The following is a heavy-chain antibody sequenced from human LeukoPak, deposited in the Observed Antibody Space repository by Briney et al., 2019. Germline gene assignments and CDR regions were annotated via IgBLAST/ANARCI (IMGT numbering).Heavy chain of an antibody. CDR3: AGGTTTGNLDY. J-gene: IGHJ4*02. CDR2: ISSSGTTI. Sequence: GGSLRLSCAASGFTFSSYEMNWVRQAPGKGLEWVSYISSSGTTIYHADSVKGRFTISRDNAKNSLYLQMNSLRAEDAGLYYCAGGTTTGNLDYWGQGSLVTVSS. D-gene: IGHD1-1*01. CDR1: GFTFSSYE. V-gene: IGHV3-48*03.